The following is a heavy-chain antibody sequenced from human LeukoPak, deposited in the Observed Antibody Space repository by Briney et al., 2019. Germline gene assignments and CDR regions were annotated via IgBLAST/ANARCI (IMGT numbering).Heavy chain of an antibody. Sequence: SVKVSCKASGGTFSSYAISWVRQAPGQGLEWMGGIIPLFGTANYAQKFQGRVTITADKSTSTAYMELSSLRSEDTAVYYCARDPLYSSGWTNYFDYWGQGSLVTVSS. V-gene: IGHV1-69*06. CDR1: GGTFSSYA. CDR2: IIPLFGTA. D-gene: IGHD6-19*01. J-gene: IGHJ4*02. CDR3: ARDPLYSSGWTNYFDY.